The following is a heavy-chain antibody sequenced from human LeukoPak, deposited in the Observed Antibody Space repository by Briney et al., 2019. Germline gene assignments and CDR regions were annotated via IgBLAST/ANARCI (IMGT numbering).Heavy chain of an antibody. CDR1: GYTFTINH. J-gene: IGHJ5*02. V-gene: IGHV1-69*13. D-gene: IGHD3-3*01. CDR2: IIPIFGTA. CDR3: ARGDDFWTLFDP. Sequence: ASVKVSCKASGYTFTINHIHWVRQAPGQGLEWMGGIIPIFGTANYAQKFQGRVTITADESTSTAYMELSSLRSEDTAVYYCARGDDFWTLFDPWGQGTLVTVSS.